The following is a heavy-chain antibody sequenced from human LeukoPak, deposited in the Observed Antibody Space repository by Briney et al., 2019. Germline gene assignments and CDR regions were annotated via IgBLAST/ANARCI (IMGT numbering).Heavy chain of an antibody. D-gene: IGHD6-13*01. J-gene: IGHJ6*02. CDR1: GYTFTGYY. CDR2: MNPNSGGT. V-gene: IGHV1-2*02. CDR3: AVHSSSWPYYYYGMDV. Sequence: GASVKVSCKASGYTFTGYYMHWVRQAPGQGLEWMGWMNPNSGGTNYAQKFQGRVTMTRDTSISTAYMELSRLRSDDTAVYYCAVHSSSWPYYYYGMDVWGQGTTVTVSS.